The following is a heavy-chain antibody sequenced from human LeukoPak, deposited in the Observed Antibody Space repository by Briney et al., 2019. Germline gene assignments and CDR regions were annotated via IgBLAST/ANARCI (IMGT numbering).Heavy chain of an antibody. Sequence: ASVHVSCQSCVYTFTSYDINWVRQAPGQGLEWMGWMNSNSGNAGSAQKFQGRVTMTRNTSISTAYMELSSLRSEDTAEYYCARGTITMVRGLIIRFNGFDPWGQGTLVTVSS. CDR1: VYTFTSYD. V-gene: IGHV1-8*01. D-gene: IGHD3-10*01. J-gene: IGHJ5*02. CDR2: MNSNSGNA. CDR3: ARGTITMVRGLIIRFNGFDP.